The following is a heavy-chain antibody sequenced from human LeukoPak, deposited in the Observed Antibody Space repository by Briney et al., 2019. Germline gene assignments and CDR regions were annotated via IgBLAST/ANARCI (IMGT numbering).Heavy chain of an antibody. V-gene: IGHV5-10-1*01. D-gene: IGHD5-12*01. CDR2: IDPSDSYT. CDR3: ARQLYSGYDPDY. CDR1: GYSFTSYW. J-gene: IGHJ4*02. Sequence: GESLKISCKGSGYSFTSYWISWVRQMPGKGLEWMGRIDPSDSYTNYSPSFQGHVTISADKPISTAYLQWSSLKASDTAMYYCARQLYSGYDPDYWGQGTLVTVPS.